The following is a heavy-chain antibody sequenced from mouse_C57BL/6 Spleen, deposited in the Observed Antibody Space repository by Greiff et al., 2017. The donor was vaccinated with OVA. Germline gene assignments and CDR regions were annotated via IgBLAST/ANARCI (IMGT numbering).Heavy chain of an antibody. Sequence: QVQLQQPGTELVKPGASVKLSCKASGYTFTSYWMHWVKQRPGQGLEWIGNINPSNGGTNYNEKFKSKATLTVDKSSSTAYMQLSSLTSEDSAVYYCARFVESFGNGDEDAMDYWGQGTSVTVSS. CDR1: GYTFTSYW. CDR3: ARFVESFGNGDEDAMDY. V-gene: IGHV1-53*01. J-gene: IGHJ4*01. CDR2: INPSNGGT.